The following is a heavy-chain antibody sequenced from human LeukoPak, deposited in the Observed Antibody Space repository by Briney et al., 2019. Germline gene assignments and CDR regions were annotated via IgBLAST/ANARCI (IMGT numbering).Heavy chain of an antibody. V-gene: IGHV1-18*01. Sequence: ASAKVSCKPSGYTFSSYGISWVRQAPGQGLEGVGWISVYKRNTNYAQKFQGRVTMTTDTSTSTAYMELRSLRSDDTAVYYCTRDPDGGRDFDYWGQGTLVTVSS. CDR2: ISVYKRNT. CDR1: GYTFSSYG. D-gene: IGHD3-16*01. J-gene: IGHJ4*02. CDR3: TRDPDGGRDFDY.